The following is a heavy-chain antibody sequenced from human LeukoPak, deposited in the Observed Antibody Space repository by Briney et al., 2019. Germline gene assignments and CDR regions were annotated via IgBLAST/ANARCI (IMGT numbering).Heavy chain of an antibody. D-gene: IGHD3-22*01. CDR1: GFTFHDYA. CDR3: ARDKGDSGGYYSDY. Sequence: QPGGSLRLSCAPSGFTFHDYAMHWVRQAPGKGLEWVSLSSGDGGSTYYTDSVKGRFTISRDNIKNSLHLQINSLRPEDTALYYCARDKGDSGGYYSDYWGQGTLVIVSS. CDR2: SSGDGGST. J-gene: IGHJ4*01. V-gene: IGHV3-43*02.